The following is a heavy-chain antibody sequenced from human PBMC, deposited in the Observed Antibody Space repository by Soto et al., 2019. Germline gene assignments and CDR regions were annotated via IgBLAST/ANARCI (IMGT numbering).Heavy chain of an antibody. V-gene: IGHV3-23*01. J-gene: IGHJ4*02. CDR2: ISGSGGST. CDR3: AKETRAYGDPFDY. Sequence: EVQLLESGGGLVQPGGSLRLSCAASGFTFSSYAMSWVRQAPGKGLEWFSAISGSGGSTYYADSVKGRFTISRDNSKNTMYLQMNSLRAEYTAVYYCAKETRAYGDPFDYWGQGTLVTVSS. D-gene: IGHD4-17*01. CDR1: GFTFSSYA.